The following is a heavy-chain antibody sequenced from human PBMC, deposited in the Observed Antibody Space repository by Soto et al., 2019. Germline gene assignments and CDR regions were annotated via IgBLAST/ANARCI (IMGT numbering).Heavy chain of an antibody. CDR3: ARDGPGYDFWSGYSQTHYYYYGMDV. CDR2: ISYDGSNK. CDR1: GFTFSSYA. Sequence: SLRLSCAASGFTFSSYAMHWVRQAPGKGLEWVAVISYDGSNKYYADSVKGRFTISRDNSKNTLYLQMNSPRAEDTAVYYCARDGPGYDFWSGYSQTHYYYYGMDVWGQGTTVTVSS. D-gene: IGHD3-3*01. J-gene: IGHJ6*02. V-gene: IGHV3-30-3*01.